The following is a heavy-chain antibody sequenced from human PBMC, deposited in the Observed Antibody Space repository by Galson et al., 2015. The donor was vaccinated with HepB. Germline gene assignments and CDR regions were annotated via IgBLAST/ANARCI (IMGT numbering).Heavy chain of an antibody. Sequence: SVKVSCKASGYTFTSYYMHWVRQAPGQGLEWMGIINPSGGSTSYAQKLQGRVTMTRDTSTSTVYMELSSLRSKDTAVYYCARLADYGDYFDAFDIWGQGTMVTVSS. J-gene: IGHJ3*02. D-gene: IGHD4-17*01. CDR1: GYTFTSYY. CDR2: INPSGGST. V-gene: IGHV1-46*04. CDR3: ARLADYGDYFDAFDI.